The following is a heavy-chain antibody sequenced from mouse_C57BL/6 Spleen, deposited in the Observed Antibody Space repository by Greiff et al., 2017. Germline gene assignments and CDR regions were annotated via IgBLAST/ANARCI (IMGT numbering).Heavy chain of an antibody. CDR2: IDPSDSYT. Sequence: QVQLQQPGAELVMPGASVKLSCKASGYTFTSYWMHWVKQRPGKGLEWIGEIDPSDSYTNYNQKLKGKSTLTVDKSSSTAYMQLSSLTSEDSAVYYCAMHYGSREDYYFDYWGQGTTLTVSS. J-gene: IGHJ2*01. V-gene: IGHV1-69*01. CDR1: GYTFTSYW. CDR3: AMHYGSREDYYFDY. D-gene: IGHD1-1*01.